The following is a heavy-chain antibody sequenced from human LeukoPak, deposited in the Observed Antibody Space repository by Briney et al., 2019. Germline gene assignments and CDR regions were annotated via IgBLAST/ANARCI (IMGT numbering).Heavy chain of an antibody. J-gene: IGHJ4*02. CDR1: VGSLSSYS. V-gene: IGHV4-59*01. Sequence: SETLSLTCTLSVGSLSSYSWSWIRPPPGKGLEWIGYIYYSVSTNYNPSLKSRVTTSVDTSKHQFCLKLSSVTAADTAVYYCARSPSYYDSSGYPFVYWGEGTLVTVSS. CDR2: IYYSVST. CDR3: ARSPSYYDSSGYPFVY. D-gene: IGHD3-22*01.